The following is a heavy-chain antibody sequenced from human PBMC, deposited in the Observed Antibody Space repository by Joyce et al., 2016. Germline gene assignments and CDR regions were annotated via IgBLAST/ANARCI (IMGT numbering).Heavy chain of an antibody. CDR2: MSFDGRKK. CDR3: AKVGYNSGLDH. J-gene: IGHJ4*02. CDR1: GFTFSSYG. V-gene: IGHV3-30*18. D-gene: IGHD6-25*01. Sequence: QVQLVESGGGVVQPGRSLRFSCAASGFTFSSYGMHWGRQAPGKGLGGVAVMSFDGRKKYYADSVKGRFTISRDNAKDTLYLQINSLRAEDTAVYYCAKVGYNSGLDHWGQGALVTVSS.